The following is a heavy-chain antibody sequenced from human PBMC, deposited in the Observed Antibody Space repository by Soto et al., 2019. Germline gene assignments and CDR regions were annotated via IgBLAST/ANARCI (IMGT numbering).Heavy chain of an antibody. CDR1: GYSFIDYY. D-gene: IGHD6-19*01. CDR2: ISPNSGAS. V-gene: IGHV1-2*02. Sequence: ASVKVSCKTSGYSFIDYYIHWVRQAPGQGLEWVGWISPNSGASKYADNFQGRVTMTRDRSTSTVYMELTGLISDDTAVYYCARWRDAVDCHGTWGQGTLVTVAS. CDR3: ARWRDAVDCHGT. J-gene: IGHJ5*02.